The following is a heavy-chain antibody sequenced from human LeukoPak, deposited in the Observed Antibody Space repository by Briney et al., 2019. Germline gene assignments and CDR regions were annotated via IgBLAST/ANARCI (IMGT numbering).Heavy chain of an antibody. J-gene: IGHJ4*02. V-gene: IGHV1-18*04. Sequence: GASVKVSCKASGYTFTNYVINWVRQAPGQGLEWVGWISAYNGNTNYTQNFQGRLTITIDVSTSTAYLELRSLRSDDTAVYFCAREHIFERSRVDYWGQGTLVTVSS. CDR2: ISAYNGNT. D-gene: IGHD2-21*01. CDR3: AREHIFERSRVDY. CDR1: GYTFTNYV.